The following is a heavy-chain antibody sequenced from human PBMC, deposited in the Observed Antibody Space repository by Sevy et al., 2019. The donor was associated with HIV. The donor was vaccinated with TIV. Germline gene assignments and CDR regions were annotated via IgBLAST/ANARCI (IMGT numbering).Heavy chain of an antibody. CDR2: IRSKANSYAT. Sequence: GGSLRLSCAASGFTFSGSAMHWVRQASGKGLEWVGRIRSKANSYATAYAASVKGRFTISREDSKNTAYRQMNSLKTEDTALYYCTRLGYYDSSGYYNYWGQGTLVTVSS. CDR3: TRLGYYDSSGYYNY. CDR1: GFTFSGSA. J-gene: IGHJ4*02. D-gene: IGHD3-22*01. V-gene: IGHV3-73*01.